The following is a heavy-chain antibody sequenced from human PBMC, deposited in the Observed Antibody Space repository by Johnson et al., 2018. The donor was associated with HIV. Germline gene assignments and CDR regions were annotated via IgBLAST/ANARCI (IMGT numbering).Heavy chain of an antibody. J-gene: IGHJ3*02. CDR2: ICCDGGHN. Sequence: QVQLVESRGGFLKPGGSLRLSCAASGFTFSNACMSWVRQAPGKGLEWVAVICCDGGHNYHADSAKGRFTISGDSSKNTLFLQMNSLIAEDTAVYNCAKDRIMVRGVIGAFDIWGQGTMVTVSS. V-gene: IGHV3-33*06. CDR1: GFTFSNAC. D-gene: IGHD3-10*01. CDR3: AKDRIMVRGVIGAFDI.